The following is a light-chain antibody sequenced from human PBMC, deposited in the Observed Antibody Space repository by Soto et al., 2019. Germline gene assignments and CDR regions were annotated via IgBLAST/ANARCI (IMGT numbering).Light chain of an antibody. J-gene: IGLJ2*01. CDR3: QSYDSSLSGSVV. CDR1: SSNIGAGYD. Sequence: QSVLTQPPSVSGAPGQRVTISCTGSSSNIGAGYDVHWYQQLPGTAPKLLIYGNSNRPSGVPDRFSGSKYGTSASLAITGLQAEDEADDYCQSYDSSLSGSVVFGGGTKVTVL. CDR2: GNS. V-gene: IGLV1-40*01.